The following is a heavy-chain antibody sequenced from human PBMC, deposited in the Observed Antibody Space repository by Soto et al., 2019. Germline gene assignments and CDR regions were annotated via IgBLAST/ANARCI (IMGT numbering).Heavy chain of an antibody. CDR1: GFTFSTYG. J-gene: IGHJ4*02. V-gene: IGHV3-30*18. CDR3: AKEDSDSVPYYPVSPGFDY. Sequence: GGSLRLSCAASGFTFSTYGMHWVRQAPGKGLEWVAVISYDGTNKFYADSVKGRFTISRDNSKNTLFLRMNSLRAEDAAVYYCAKEDSDSVPYYPVSPGFDYCGPGTLVTVSS. CDR2: ISYDGTNK. D-gene: IGHD3-22*01.